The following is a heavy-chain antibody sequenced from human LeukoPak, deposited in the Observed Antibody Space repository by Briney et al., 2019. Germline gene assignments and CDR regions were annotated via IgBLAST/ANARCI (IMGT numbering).Heavy chain of an antibody. D-gene: IGHD1-26*01. J-gene: IGHJ4*02. CDR3: ASLGEVLWDYYFDY. V-gene: IGHV1-2*06. Sequence: ASVKVSCRASGYTFTGYYMHWVRQAPGQGLEWMGRINPNSGGTNYAQKFQGRVTMTRDTSISTAYMELSRLRSDDTAVYYCASLGEVLWDYYFDYWGQGTLVTVSS. CDR2: INPNSGGT. CDR1: GYTFTGYY.